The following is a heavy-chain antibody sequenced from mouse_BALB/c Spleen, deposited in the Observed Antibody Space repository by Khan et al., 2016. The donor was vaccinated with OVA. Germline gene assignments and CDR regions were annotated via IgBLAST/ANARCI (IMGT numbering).Heavy chain of an antibody. V-gene: IGHV5-15*02. J-gene: IGHJ3*01. D-gene: IGHD1-2*01. CDR3: ARGGGTAPLAY. CDR2: ISDLAYTF. CDR1: GFTFSDYG. Sequence: EVELVESGGGLVQPGGSRKLSCAASGFTFSDYGMAWVRQVPGKGPEWVAFISDLAYTFYYAATVTGRSTLSRENATNTLYLELSSLRPGETAMYYCARGGGTAPLAYWGQGTLVTVSA.